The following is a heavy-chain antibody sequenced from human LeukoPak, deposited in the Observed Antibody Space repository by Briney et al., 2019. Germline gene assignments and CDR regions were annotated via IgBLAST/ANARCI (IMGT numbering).Heavy chain of an antibody. Sequence: KPGGSLRLSCAASGFTFSSYSMNWVRQAPGKGLEWVSSISSSSSYIYYADSVKGRFTISRDNAKNSLYLQMNSLRAEDTAAYYCARVMGSGYRTDAFDIWGQGTMVTVSS. CDR2: ISSSSSYI. J-gene: IGHJ3*02. V-gene: IGHV3-21*01. CDR3: ARVMGSGYRTDAFDI. CDR1: GFTFSSYS. D-gene: IGHD3-22*01.